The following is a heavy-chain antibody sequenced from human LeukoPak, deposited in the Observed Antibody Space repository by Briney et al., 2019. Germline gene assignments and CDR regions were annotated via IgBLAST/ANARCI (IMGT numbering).Heavy chain of an antibody. V-gene: IGHV3-30-3*01. J-gene: IGHJ4*02. CDR1: GFTFSSYA. D-gene: IGHD1-26*01. CDR3: ARDLIRDSGSYLGLDY. Sequence: GASLRLSCAASGFTFSSYAMHWVRQAPGKGLEWVAVISYDGSNKYYADSVKGRFTISRDNSKNTLYLQMNSLRAEDTAVYYCARDLIRDSGSYLGLDYWGQGTLVTVSS. CDR2: ISYDGSNK.